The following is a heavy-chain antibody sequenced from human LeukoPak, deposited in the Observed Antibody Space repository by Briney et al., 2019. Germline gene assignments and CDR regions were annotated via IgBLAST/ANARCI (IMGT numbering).Heavy chain of an antibody. V-gene: IGHV3-23*01. Sequence: GGTLRLSCAASGFTFSSYGMSWVRQAPGKGLEWVSAISGSGGSTYYADSVKGRFTISRDNSKNTLYLQMNSLRAEDTAVYYCAKGNVVVPAAPYDSSGPTAFDIWGQGTMVTVSS. D-gene: IGHD2-2*01. CDR1: GFTFSSYG. CDR3: AKGNVVVPAAPYDSSGPTAFDI. CDR2: ISGSGGST. J-gene: IGHJ3*02.